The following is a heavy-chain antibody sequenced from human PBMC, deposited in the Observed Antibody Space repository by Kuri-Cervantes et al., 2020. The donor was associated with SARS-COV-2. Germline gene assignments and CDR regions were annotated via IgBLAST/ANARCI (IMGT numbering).Heavy chain of an antibody. CDR1: GYSISSGYY. J-gene: IGHJ4*02. Sequence: SETLSLTCTVSGYSISSGYYWGWIRQPPGKGLEWIGSIYHSGSTYYNPSLKSRVTISVDTSKNQFSLKLSSVTAADTAVYYCARDSYYYDSKGGGLPDYRGQGTLVTVSS. CDR3: ARDSYYYDSKGGGLPDY. D-gene: IGHD3-22*01. CDR2: IYHSGST. V-gene: IGHV4-38-2*02.